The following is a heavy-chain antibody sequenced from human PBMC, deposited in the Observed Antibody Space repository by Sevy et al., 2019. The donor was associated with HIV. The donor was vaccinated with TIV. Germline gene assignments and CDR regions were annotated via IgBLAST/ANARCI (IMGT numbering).Heavy chain of an antibody. CDR3: ARRYFDL. CDR2: INQDGSEM. CDR1: GFSFTVFW. J-gene: IGHJ4*02. Sequence: GGSLRLSCKASGFSFTVFWMQWVRQVPGKGPEWVANINQDGSEMYYVDSVKGRFTISRDNAESALYLQMHGLRAEDAATYFCARRYFDLWGQGTVVTVSS. V-gene: IGHV3-7*01.